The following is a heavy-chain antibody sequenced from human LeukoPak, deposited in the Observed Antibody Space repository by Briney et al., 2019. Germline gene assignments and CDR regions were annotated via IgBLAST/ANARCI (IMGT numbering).Heavy chain of an antibody. V-gene: IGHV3-73*01. CDR1: GFTFSGSA. J-gene: IGHJ4*02. Sequence: PGGSLRLSCAASGFTFSGSAMHWVRQASGKGLKWVGRIKSKGNNYATSYAASMEGRFTISRDDSKSTAYLQMNSLKTEDTAVYYCTDQDNWGQGTLVTVSS. CDR3: TDQDN. CDR2: IKSKGNNYAT.